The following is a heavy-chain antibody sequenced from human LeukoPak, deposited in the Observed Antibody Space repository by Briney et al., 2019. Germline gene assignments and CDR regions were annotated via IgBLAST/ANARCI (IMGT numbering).Heavy chain of an antibody. J-gene: IGHJ4*02. CDR1: GFTIISYW. D-gene: IGHD3-22*01. CDR2: INRDGSTT. Sequence: GGALRLSCAASGFTIISYWMHWVRQAPGKGLVWVARINRDGSTTSYAASVKGRFTISRDTAKNTLYLQMNSLRAEDTAVYYCARGHHYYDSSAYYYWGQGTLVTVSS. V-gene: IGHV3-74*01. CDR3: ARGHHYYDSSAYYY.